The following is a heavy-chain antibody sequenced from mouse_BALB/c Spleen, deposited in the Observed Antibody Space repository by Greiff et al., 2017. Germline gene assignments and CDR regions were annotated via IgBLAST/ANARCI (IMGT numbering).Heavy chain of an antibody. CDR1: GFSLTSYG. Sequence: VQVVESGPGLVAPSQSLSITCTVSGFSLTSYGVHWVRQPPGKGLEWLGVIWAGGSTNYNSALMSRLSISKDNSKSQVFLKMNSLQTEDTAMYYCARGSMITTGFAYWGQGTLVTVSA. CDR2: IWAGGST. CDR3: ARGSMITTGFAY. J-gene: IGHJ3*01. D-gene: IGHD2-4*01. V-gene: IGHV2-9*02.